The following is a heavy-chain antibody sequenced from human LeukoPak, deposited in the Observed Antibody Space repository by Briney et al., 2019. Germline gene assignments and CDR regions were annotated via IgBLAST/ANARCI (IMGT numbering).Heavy chain of an antibody. J-gene: IGHJ5*02. CDR1: GGSISSCY. CDR2: IYTSGRT. CDR3: ARVTSLYSSGWYWFDP. V-gene: IGHV4-4*07. Sequence: SETLSLTCTVSGGSISSCYWSWIRQPAGKGLEWIGRIYTSGRTNYNPSLKSRVTMSVDTSKNQFSLKLSSVTAADTAVYYCARVTSLYSSGWYWFDPWGQGTLVTVSS. D-gene: IGHD6-19*01.